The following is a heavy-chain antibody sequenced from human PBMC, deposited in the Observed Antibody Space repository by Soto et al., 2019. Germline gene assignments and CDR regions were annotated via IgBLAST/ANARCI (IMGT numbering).Heavy chain of an antibody. V-gene: IGHV1-18*01. Sequence: QVQLVQSAGEVKKPGASVKVSCKASGYTFTTYGITWVRQAPGQGLEYIGWISTYNGNTDFAQKVQNRVTFTTDTYTNTAYMELRSLRPDDTAIYYCARAKVLITPNWFDPWGQGTLVTVSS. D-gene: IGHD3-22*01. CDR1: GYTFTTYG. CDR2: ISTYNGNT. CDR3: ARAKVLITPNWFDP. J-gene: IGHJ5*02.